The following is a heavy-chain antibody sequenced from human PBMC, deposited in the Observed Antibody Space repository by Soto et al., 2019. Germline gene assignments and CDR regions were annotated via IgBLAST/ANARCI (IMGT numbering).Heavy chain of an antibody. CDR1: GGTFSSYA. CDR3: ARATRAQQLDLDY. D-gene: IGHD6-13*01. V-gene: IGHV1-69*13. Sequence: ASVKVSCKASGGTFSSYAISWVRQAPGQGLEWMGGIIPIFGTANYAQKFQGRVTITADESTSTAYMELSSLRSEDTAVYYCARATRAQQLDLDYWGQGTLVTVSS. J-gene: IGHJ4*02. CDR2: IIPIFGTA.